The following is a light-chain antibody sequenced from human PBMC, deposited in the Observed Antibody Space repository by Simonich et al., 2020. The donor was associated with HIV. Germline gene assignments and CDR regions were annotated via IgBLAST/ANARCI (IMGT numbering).Light chain of an antibody. CDR2: GAS. Sequence: EIVMTQSPATLSVSPGERATLACRASQSVSSNLAWYQHKPGQSPRLLIYGASTRATGIPARFSGSESGTEFTLTISSLQSEDFAVYYCQQYNSWPPWTFGQGTKVEIK. V-gene: IGKV3-15*01. CDR3: QQYNSWPPWT. J-gene: IGKJ1*01. CDR1: QSVSSN.